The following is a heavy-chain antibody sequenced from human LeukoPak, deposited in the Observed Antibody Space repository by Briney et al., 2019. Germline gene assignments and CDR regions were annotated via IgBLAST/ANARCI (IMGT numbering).Heavy chain of an antibody. CDR2: ISGSGGST. J-gene: IGHJ3*02. CDR1: GFTFSNYA. D-gene: IGHD3-10*01. V-gene: IGHV3-23*01. CDR3: AREGSYAFDM. Sequence: GALRLSCAASGFTFSNYAMSWVRQAPGKGLEWVSAISGSGGSTYYAGSVKGRFTISRENARESLYLHMNSLRVGDTALYYCAREGSYAFDMWGQGALVTVSS.